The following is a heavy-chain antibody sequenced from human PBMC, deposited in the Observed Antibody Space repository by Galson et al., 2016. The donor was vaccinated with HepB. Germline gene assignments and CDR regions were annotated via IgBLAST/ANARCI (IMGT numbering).Heavy chain of an antibody. Sequence: CAASGFTLSSYWMSWVRQAPGKGLEWVANIKQDGSEEYYVDSVKGRFTISRDNAKNSLYLQMNSLRAEDTAVYYCARRRGSGSHDYWGQGTLVTVAS. CDR3: ARRRGSGSHDY. D-gene: IGHD3-10*01. V-gene: IGHV3-7*05. CDR2: IKQDGSEE. CDR1: GFTLSSYW. J-gene: IGHJ4*02.